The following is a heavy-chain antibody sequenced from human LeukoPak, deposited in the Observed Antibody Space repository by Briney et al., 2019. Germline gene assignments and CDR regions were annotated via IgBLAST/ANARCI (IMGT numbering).Heavy chain of an antibody. CDR3: ARDYGVTGD. V-gene: IGHV3-66*01. CDR1: GFTVSSNY. J-gene: IGHJ4*02. CDR2: IYSGGST. Sequence: PGGSLGLSCAASGFTVSSNYMSWVRQAPGKGLEWVSFIYSGGSTYYADSVKGRFTISRDNSKNTLYLQMNSLRAEDTAVYYCARDYGVTGDWGQGTLATVSS. D-gene: IGHD2-21*02.